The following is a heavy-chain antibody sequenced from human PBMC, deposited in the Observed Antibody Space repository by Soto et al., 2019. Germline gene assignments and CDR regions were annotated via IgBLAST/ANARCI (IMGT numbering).Heavy chain of an antibody. D-gene: IGHD6-6*01. CDR3: ARRSSSSLGSLFDP. Sequence: PSETLSLTCTVSGGSISSSTYYWDWIRQPPGKGLEWIGAMYYTGNKNYNPSLESRVTMSVDTSKNQFSLKLSSVTPTDTAVYYCARRSSSSLGSLFDPWGRGILVPSPQ. CDR1: GGSISSSTYY. CDR2: MYYTGNK. V-gene: IGHV4-39*01. J-gene: IGHJ5*02.